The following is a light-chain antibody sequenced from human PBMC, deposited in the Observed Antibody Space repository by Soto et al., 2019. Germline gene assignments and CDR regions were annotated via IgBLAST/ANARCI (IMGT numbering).Light chain of an antibody. CDR3: QQSYSTPYT. J-gene: IGKJ2*01. CDR2: AAS. CDR1: QSISSY. V-gene: IGKV1-39*01. Sequence: DIQMTQSPSSLYASVGDRDTITCRARQSISSYLNWYQQKPGKAPKLLISAASSLQSGVPSRFSGSGSGTDFTLTISSLQPEEFATYYCQQSYSTPYTVGQGTKLEIK.